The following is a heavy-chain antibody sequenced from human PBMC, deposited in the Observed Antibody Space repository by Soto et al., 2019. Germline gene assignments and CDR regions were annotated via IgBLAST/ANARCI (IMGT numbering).Heavy chain of an antibody. CDR1: GGSFTSNNW. D-gene: IGHD1-7*01. CDR3: ASWDPGTSVDY. V-gene: IGHV4-4*02. Sequence: SETLSLTCAVSGGSFTSNNWWTWVRQPPGQGLEWIGEIYRTGSTNYNPSLKSRVTISIDKSENQFSRKVTSLTAADTAVYYCASWDPGTSVDYWAQGTLVTVYS. CDR2: IYRTGST. J-gene: IGHJ4*02.